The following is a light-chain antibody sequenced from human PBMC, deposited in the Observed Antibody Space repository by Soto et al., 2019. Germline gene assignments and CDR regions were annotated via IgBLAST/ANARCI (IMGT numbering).Light chain of an antibody. Sequence: QSVLTQPPSVSGSPGQSVTISCTGTSGDVGSFNRVSWYQQPPGTAPKLIIYEVNNRPSGVPDRFSGSKSGNTASLTISGLQAEDEADYYCSSYTSNSAVGFGGGTKLTVL. CDR2: EVN. CDR1: SGDVGSFNR. V-gene: IGLV2-18*02. CDR3: SSYTSNSAVG. J-gene: IGLJ2*01.